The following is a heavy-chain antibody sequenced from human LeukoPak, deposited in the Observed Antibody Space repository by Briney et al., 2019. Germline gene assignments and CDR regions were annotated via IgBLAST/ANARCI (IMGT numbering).Heavy chain of an antibody. J-gene: IGHJ3*02. V-gene: IGHV4-38-2*02. CDR2: IYHSGST. CDR1: GYSISSGYY. D-gene: IGHD3-22*01. CDR3: ARRPYYENAGALDI. Sequence: SETLSLTCTVSGYSISSGYYWGWIRQPPGKGLEWIGSIYHSGSTYYNPSLKSRVTISVDMSKNQFSLKLSSVTAADTAVYYCARRPYYENAGALDIWGQGTMVTVSS.